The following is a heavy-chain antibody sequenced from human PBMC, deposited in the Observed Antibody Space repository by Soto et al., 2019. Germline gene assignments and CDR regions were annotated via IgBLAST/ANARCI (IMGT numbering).Heavy chain of an antibody. CDR2: IYYSGST. Sequence: QVQLQESGPGLVKPSQTLSLTCTVSGGSISSGGYYWSWIRQHPGKGLEWIGYIYYSGSTYYNPSLKSRLTISVDTSKNQDSLKLSSATAADTAVYYGARSFASYTPRSSLVDYGGQGTLVTVSS. D-gene: IGHD1-26*01. V-gene: IGHV4-31*03. CDR3: ARSFASYTPRSSLVDY. J-gene: IGHJ4*02. CDR1: GGSISSGGYY.